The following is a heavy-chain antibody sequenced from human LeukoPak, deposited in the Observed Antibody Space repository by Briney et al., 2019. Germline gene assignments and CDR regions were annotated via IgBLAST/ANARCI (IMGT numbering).Heavy chain of an antibody. CDR1: GGSISSSRYS. Sequence: SETLSLTCTVSGGSISSSRYSWGWLRQPPGKGLEWIGSIYYSGSTYYNPSLKSRVTISVDMSKHQFSLKLSSVTAADTAVYYCARGYYYDSSGHFDYWGQGTLVTVSS. D-gene: IGHD3-22*01. CDR2: IYYSGST. CDR3: ARGYYYDSSGHFDY. J-gene: IGHJ4*02. V-gene: IGHV4-39*01.